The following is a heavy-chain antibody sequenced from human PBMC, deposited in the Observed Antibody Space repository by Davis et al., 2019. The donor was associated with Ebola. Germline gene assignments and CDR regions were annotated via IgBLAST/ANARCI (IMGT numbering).Heavy chain of an antibody. J-gene: IGHJ6*02. V-gene: IGHV3-73*01. CDR2: IRSKTNDYAT. CDR1: GFTFSASS. D-gene: IGHD5-12*01. Sequence: GGSLRLSCAASGFTFSASSMHWVRQASGKGPEWVGRIRSKTNDYATLYNAAVRGRFTISRDDSKNTAYLEMNSLKTEDTAVYYCTRVPRSGYERGGMDVWGQGTPVTVSS. CDR3: TRVPRSGYERGGMDV.